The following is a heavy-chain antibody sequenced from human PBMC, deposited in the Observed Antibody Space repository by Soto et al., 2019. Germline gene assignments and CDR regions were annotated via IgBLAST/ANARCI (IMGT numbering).Heavy chain of an antibody. V-gene: IGHV3-23*01. CDR2: ISGSGGST. D-gene: IGHD3-10*01. CDR1: GFTFSSYA. Sequence: GGSLRLSCAASGFTFSSYAMSWVRQAPGKGLEWVSAISGSGGSTYYADSVKGRFTISRDNSKNTLYLQMNSLRAEDTAVYYCKGGGRGTMVRGRLEALDYWGQGTLVTVSS. J-gene: IGHJ4*02. CDR3: KGGGRGTMVRGRLEALDY.